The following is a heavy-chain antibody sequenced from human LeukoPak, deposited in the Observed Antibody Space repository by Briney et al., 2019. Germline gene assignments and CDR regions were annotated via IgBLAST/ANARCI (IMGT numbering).Heavy chain of an antibody. CDR3: TREHDKPMMHWYFSL. Sequence: ASVKVSCKASGDTFTNFDINWVRQATGQGPEWMRWMNPSSGDTGIAQKFQGRLTLTRDTSLSTAYMELSHLTSEDTAIYFCTREHDKPMMHWYFSLWGHGSLVTVSS. V-gene: IGHV1-8*01. D-gene: IGHD1/OR15-1a*01. CDR2: MNPSSGDT. CDR1: GDTFTNFD. J-gene: IGHJ2*01.